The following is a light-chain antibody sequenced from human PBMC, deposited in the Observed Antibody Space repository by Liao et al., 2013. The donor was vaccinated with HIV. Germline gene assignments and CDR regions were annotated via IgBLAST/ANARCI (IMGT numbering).Light chain of an antibody. CDR3: QAWDSSTGV. Sequence: SYELTQPPSVSVSPGQTARITCSGDALPNQYAYWYQQKTGQAPVVVIYKDSERPSGIPERFSGSSSGTTVTLTISGVQAEDEADYYCQAWDSSTGVFGGGTKLTVL. CDR1: ALPNQY. CDR2: KDS. V-gene: IGLV3-25*03. J-gene: IGLJ3*02.